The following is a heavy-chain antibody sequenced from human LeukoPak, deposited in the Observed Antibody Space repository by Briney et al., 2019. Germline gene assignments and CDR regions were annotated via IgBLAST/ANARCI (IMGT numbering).Heavy chain of an antibody. V-gene: IGHV1-69*05. J-gene: IGHJ6*02. CDR1: GDTFSSYA. Sequence: ASVKVSCKASGDTFSSYAISWERQAPGQGLEWMGGIIPIFGTANYAQKFQGRVTITTDESTSTAYMELSSLRSEDTAVYYCARALLAAAGRRTYYYYGMDVWGQGTTVTVSS. CDR2: IIPIFGTA. D-gene: IGHD6-13*01. CDR3: ARALLAAAGRRTYYYYGMDV.